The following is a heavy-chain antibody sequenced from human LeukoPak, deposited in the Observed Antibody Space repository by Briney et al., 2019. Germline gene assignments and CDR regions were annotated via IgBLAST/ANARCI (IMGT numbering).Heavy chain of an antibody. J-gene: IGHJ6*02. V-gene: IGHV1-69*13. D-gene: IGHD2-15*01. CDR1: GGTFSSYA. CDR3: ARILGYCSGGSCYRDHYYYYGMDV. Sequence: SVTVSCKASGGTFSSYAISWVRQAPGQGLEWMGGIIPIFGTANYAQKFQGRVTITADESTSTAYMELSSLRSEDTAVYYCARILGYCSGGSCYRDHYYYYGMDVWGQGTTVTVSS. CDR2: IIPIFGTA.